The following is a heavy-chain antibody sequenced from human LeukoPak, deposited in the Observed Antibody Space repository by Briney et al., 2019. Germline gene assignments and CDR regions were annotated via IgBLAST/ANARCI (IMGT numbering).Heavy chain of an antibody. CDR3: ARVAAAAGSRVYFDY. CDR1: GFTFSDYY. J-gene: IGHJ4*02. V-gene: IGHV3-11*01. D-gene: IGHD6-13*01. CDR2: ISSSGSTI. Sequence: GGSLRLSCAASGFTFSDYYMSWIRQAPGKGLEWVSYISSSGSTIYYADSVKGRFTISRDSAKNSLYLQMNSLRAEDTAVYYCARVAAAAGSRVYFDYWGQGTLVTVSS.